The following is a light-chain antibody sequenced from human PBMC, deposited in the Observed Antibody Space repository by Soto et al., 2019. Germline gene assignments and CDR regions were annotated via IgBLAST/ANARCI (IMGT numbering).Light chain of an antibody. Sequence: SVLTQPASVSGSPGQSITISCTGPSSDVGGYNYVSWYQHHPGKAPKLMIYDVSNRPSGVSNRFSGSKSGNTASLTISGLQPEDEADYYCSSYTTSNTRQIVFGTGTKVTVL. CDR1: SSDVGGYNY. CDR2: DVS. V-gene: IGLV2-14*03. CDR3: SSYTTSNTRQIV. J-gene: IGLJ1*01.